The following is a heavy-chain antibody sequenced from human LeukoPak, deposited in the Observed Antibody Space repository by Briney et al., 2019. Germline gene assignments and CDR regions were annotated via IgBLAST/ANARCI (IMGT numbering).Heavy chain of an antibody. D-gene: IGHD3-22*01. CDR3: ARDQHYYDSSGYYHIDY. J-gene: IGHJ4*02. CDR2: IWYDGSNK. V-gene: IGHV3-33*08. Sequence: GGSLRLSCAASGFTFNNYAMTWVRQAPGKGLEWGAVIWYDGSNKYYADSVKGRFTISRDNSKNTLYLQMNSLRAEDTAVYYCARDQHYYDSSGYYHIDYWGQGTLVTVSS. CDR1: GFTFNNYA.